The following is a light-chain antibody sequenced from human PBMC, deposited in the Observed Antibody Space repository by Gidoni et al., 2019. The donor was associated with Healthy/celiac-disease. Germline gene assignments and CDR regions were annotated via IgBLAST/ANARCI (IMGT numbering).Light chain of an antibody. J-gene: IGKJ1*01. CDR1: QCFSSN. Sequence: EIVMTQSPATLSVSPGERPTLSCRASQCFSSNLAWYQQNPGQAPRLLIFGASTRVTGIPARFSGSGSGTEFTLTISSLQSEDFEVYYYQQYNNWPPEAFGQGTKVEIK. V-gene: IGKV3-15*01. CDR3: QQYNNWPPEA. CDR2: GAS.